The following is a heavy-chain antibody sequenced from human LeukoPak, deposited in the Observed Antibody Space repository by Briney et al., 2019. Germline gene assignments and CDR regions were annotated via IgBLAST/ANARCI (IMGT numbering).Heavy chain of an antibody. D-gene: IGHD6-6*01. CDR2: IYPGDSDT. J-gene: IGHJ4*02. V-gene: IGHV5-51*01. CDR3: ARRASFSSSHLDY. CDR1: GYRFTSYW. Sequence: GESLKISCKGSGYRFTSYWVAWVRQMPGKGLEWMGIIYPGDSDTRYSPSFQGQVTISADKSVTTAYLQWSSLKASDTAMYYCARRASFSSSHLDYWGQGTLVTVSS.